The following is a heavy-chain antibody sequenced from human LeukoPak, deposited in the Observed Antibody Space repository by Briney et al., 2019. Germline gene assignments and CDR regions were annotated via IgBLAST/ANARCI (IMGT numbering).Heavy chain of an antibody. Sequence: SETLSLTCTVSGGSISSHHWSWIRQSPGKGLEWIGYVYYSGSTNYNPSLKSRVTISLDTSKNQFSLRLTSVTAADTALYYCARDGRITYSSTWSFDSWGQGTLVTVSS. CDR1: GGSISSHH. D-gene: IGHD6-13*01. V-gene: IGHV4-59*11. CDR3: ARDGRITYSSTWSFDS. J-gene: IGHJ4*02. CDR2: VYYSGST.